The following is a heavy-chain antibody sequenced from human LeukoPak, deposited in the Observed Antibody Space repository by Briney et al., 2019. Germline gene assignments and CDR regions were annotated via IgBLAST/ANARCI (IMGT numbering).Heavy chain of an antibody. CDR1: GGSISSGGYY. CDR3: ARATRASGSSGSAFDY. Sequence: PSQTLSLTCTVSGGSISSGGYYWSWIRQHPGKGLEWIGYIYYSGSTYYNPSLKSRVTISVDTSKNQFSLKLSSVTAADTAVYYCARATRASGSSGSAFDYWGQGTLVTVSS. V-gene: IGHV4-31*03. D-gene: IGHD3-10*01. CDR2: IYYSGST. J-gene: IGHJ4*02.